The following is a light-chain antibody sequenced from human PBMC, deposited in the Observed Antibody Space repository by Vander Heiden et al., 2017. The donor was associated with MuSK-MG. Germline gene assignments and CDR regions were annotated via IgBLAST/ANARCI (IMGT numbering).Light chain of an antibody. CDR3: RQALQTPQT. V-gene: IGKV2-28*01. CDR2: LGS. CDR1: QSLLHSNGYNY. J-gene: IGKJ1*01. Sequence: DIVMTQSPLSLPVPPGEPASISCRSSQSLLHSNGYNYLDWYLQKPGQSPQLLIYLGSNRASGVPDRFSGSGSGTDFTLKISIVDAEDVGVYYCRQALQTPQTFGQGTKVXIK.